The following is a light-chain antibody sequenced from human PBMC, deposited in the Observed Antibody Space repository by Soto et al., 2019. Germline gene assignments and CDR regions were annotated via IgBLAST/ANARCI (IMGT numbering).Light chain of an antibody. J-gene: IGKJ4*01. CDR3: QQYDNLIT. V-gene: IGKV3D-20*01. Sequence: EIVLTQSPAPFPLPPGEGATLSCGASRGLSSTHLAWYKQKPGLAPRRAIYDASSRATGIPDRFSASGSGTDFTLTINRLEPEDFAVYYCQQYDNLITFGGGTKVEIK. CDR1: RGLSSTH. CDR2: DAS.